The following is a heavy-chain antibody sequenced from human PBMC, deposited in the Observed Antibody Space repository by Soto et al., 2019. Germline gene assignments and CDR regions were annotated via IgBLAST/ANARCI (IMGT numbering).Heavy chain of an antibody. CDR1: GGTFDNFI. CDR2: IVPMLGTP. J-gene: IGHJ6*02. Sequence: QVRLVQSGAEVKEPGSSVRVSCKASGGTFDNFIMNWVRQTPGRGLEWMGGIVPMLGTPTYAEKFKGRVTISATGSTSTMYMEVASLRSEDTAIYYCARNGTYSSSLSQYSGMDVWGQGTTVTVSS. CDR3: ARNGTYSSSLSQYSGMDV. V-gene: IGHV1-69*01. D-gene: IGHD1-26*01.